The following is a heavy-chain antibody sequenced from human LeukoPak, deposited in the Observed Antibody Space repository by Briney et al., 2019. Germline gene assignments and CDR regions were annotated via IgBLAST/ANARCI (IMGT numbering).Heavy chain of an antibody. D-gene: IGHD3-9*01. Sequence: PSETLSLTCAVYGGSFSGYYWSWLRQPPGKGLEWIGEINHSGSTNYNPSLKSRVTISVDTSKNQFSLKLSSVTAADTAVYYCARGWRVLRYFDWSYNWFDPWGQGTLVTVSS. V-gene: IGHV4-34*01. J-gene: IGHJ5*02. CDR1: GGSFSGYY. CDR3: ARGWRVLRYFDWSYNWFDP. CDR2: INHSGST.